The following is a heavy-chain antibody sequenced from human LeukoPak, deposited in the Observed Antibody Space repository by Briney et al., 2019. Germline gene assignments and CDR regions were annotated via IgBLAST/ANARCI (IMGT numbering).Heavy chain of an antibody. CDR1: GFTFSSYA. CDR3: AKNDQWPLGYFDS. J-gene: IGHJ4*02. D-gene: IGHD6-19*01. CDR2: ISGSGGST. Sequence: GGSLRLSCAASGFTFSSYAMSWVRQAPGKGLEWVSAISGSGGSTYYADAVKGRFTISRYNSKNTLYLQMNSLRAEDTAVYYCAKNDQWPLGYFDSWGQGTLVTVSS. V-gene: IGHV3-23*01.